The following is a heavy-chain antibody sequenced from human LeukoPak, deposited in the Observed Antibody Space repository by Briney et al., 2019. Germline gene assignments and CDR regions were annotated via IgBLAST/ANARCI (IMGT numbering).Heavy chain of an antibody. J-gene: IGHJ4*02. D-gene: IGHD2-21*02. V-gene: IGHV3-48*03. Sequence: GGSLRLSCAASGFTFSSYEMNWVRQAPGKGLEWVSYISSSGSTIYYADSVKGRFTISRDNAKNSLYLQMNSLRAEDTAVYYCAREGSNCGGDCFIDYWGQGSLVTVSS. CDR2: ISSSGSTI. CDR1: GFTFSSYE. CDR3: AREGSNCGGDCFIDY.